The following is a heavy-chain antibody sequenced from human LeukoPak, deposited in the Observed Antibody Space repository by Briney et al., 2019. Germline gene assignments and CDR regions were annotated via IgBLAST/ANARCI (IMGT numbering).Heavy chain of an antibody. Sequence: GGSLRLSCAASGFTVSSNYISWVRQAPGKGLEWVSVIYSGGSTYYADSVKGRFTISRDNSKNTLYLQMNSLRAEDTAVYYCARLYSSSWFDYWGQGTLVTVSS. V-gene: IGHV3-53*01. J-gene: IGHJ5*01. D-gene: IGHD6-13*01. CDR1: GFTVSSNY. CDR3: ARLYSSSWFDY. CDR2: IYSGGST.